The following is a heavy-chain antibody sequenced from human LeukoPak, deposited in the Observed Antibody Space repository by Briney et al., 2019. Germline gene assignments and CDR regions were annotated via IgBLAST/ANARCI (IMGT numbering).Heavy chain of an antibody. Sequence: SVKVSCKASGGTFSSYAISWVRQAPGQGLEWMGRIIPIFGTANYAQKFQGRVTITTDESTNTAYMELSSLRSEDTAVYYCASNSGSRYYWFDPWGQGTLVTVSS. CDR3: ASNSGSRYYWFDP. J-gene: IGHJ5*02. CDR1: GGTFSSYA. CDR2: IIPIFGTA. D-gene: IGHD1-26*01. V-gene: IGHV1-69*05.